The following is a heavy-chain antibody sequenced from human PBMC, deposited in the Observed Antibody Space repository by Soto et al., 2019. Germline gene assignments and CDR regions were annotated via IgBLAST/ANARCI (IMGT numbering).Heavy chain of an antibody. CDR1: GFTFNNYG. CDR3: AKDRVRGYGDYSIDY. D-gene: IGHD4-17*01. J-gene: IGHJ4*02. CDR2: IWYDGSYK. V-gene: IGHV3-33*06. Sequence: PGGSLRLSCAASGFTFNNYGMHWVRQAPGKGLEWLAVIWYDGSYKYYADSVKGRFTISRDNSKNTQYLQMNSLRAEDTAIYYCAKDRVRGYGDYSIDYWGQGTLVTVSS.